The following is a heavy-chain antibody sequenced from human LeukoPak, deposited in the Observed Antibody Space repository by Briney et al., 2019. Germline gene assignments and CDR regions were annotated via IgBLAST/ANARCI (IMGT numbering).Heavy chain of an antibody. CDR1: GVSIGNGHYY. CDR3: TYSSGWYSPWGMDV. V-gene: IGHV4-61*02. Sequence: SETLSLTCSVSGVSIGNGHYYWGWIRQPAGKGLEWIGRVYFSGSTNYNPSLKGRVTISVDTSKNQFSLKLGSVTAADTAVYYCTYSSGWYSPWGMDVWGQGTTVTVSS. CDR2: VYFSGST. D-gene: IGHD6-19*01. J-gene: IGHJ6*02.